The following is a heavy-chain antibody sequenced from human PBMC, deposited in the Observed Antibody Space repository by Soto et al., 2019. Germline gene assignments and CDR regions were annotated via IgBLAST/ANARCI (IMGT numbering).Heavy chain of an antibody. J-gene: IGHJ3*02. CDR1: GGSISSGGYY. Sequence: SETLSLTCTVSGGSISSGGYYWSWIRQHPGKGLEWIGYIYYSGSTYYNPSLKSRVTISVDTSKNQFSLKLSSVTAADTAVYYCARDRPRIGYSSSWDDAFDIWGQGTMVTVSS. CDR3: ARDRPRIGYSSSWDDAFDI. D-gene: IGHD6-13*01. V-gene: IGHV4-31*03. CDR2: IYYSGST.